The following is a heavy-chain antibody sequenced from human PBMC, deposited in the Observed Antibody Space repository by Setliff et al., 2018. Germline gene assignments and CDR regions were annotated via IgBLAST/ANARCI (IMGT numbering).Heavy chain of an antibody. D-gene: IGHD3-22*01. CDR3: RVWVTMIEMES. V-gene: IGHV4-34*01. J-gene: IGHJ4*02. CDR1: GDSFSDYY. CDR2: INHRVST. Sequence: SETLSLTCAVYGDSFSDYYWSWIRQPPGKGLEWIEEINHRVSTNYIPSLKSRLTISVDTSKNQFSLKLSSVTAADTAVYYCRVWVTMIEMESWGQGTLVTVSS.